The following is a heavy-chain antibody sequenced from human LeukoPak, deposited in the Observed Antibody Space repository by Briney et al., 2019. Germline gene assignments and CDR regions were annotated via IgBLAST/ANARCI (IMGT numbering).Heavy chain of an antibody. D-gene: IGHD3-3*01. CDR3: ARMETFGVVSNYFDY. J-gene: IGHJ4*02. CDR2: IYSGGST. V-gene: IGHV3-53*01. CDR1: GFTVSSNY. Sequence: ARGSLRLSCAASGFTVSSNYMSWVRQAPGKGLEWVSVIYSGGSTYYADSVKGRFTISRDNSKNTLYLQMNSLRAEDTAVYYCARMETFGVVSNYFDYWGQGTLVTVSS.